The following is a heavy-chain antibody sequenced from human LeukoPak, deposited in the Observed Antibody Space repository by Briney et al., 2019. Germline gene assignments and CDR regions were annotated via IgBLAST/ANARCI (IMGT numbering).Heavy chain of an antibody. V-gene: IGHV3-48*03. J-gene: IGHJ4*02. D-gene: IGHD3-10*01. CDR1: GXTFSSYD. CDR2: ISNSGGDI. Sequence: AGGSLRLSWAASGXTFSSYDVNWVRQAPGKGLEWVSYISNSGGDIYYAASVKGRITISSDNAKNSPYLLMNSLRAEDTAGYYCARADGSGSYYGYWGQGTLVTVAS. CDR3: ARADGSGSYYGY.